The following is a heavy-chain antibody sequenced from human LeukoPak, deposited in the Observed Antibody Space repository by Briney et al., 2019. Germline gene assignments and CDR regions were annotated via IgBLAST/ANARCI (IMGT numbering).Heavy chain of an antibody. J-gene: IGHJ5*02. D-gene: IGHD1-1*01. CDR3: AREGAMGRRAPFDP. V-gene: IGHV3-48*01. Sequence: GGSLRLSCAASGFIFTSYSMNWVRQAPGKGLEWISYISSSSSTIYYADSVRGRFTISRDNAKNSLYLQMNSLRAEDTAVYYCAREGAMGRRAPFDPWGQGTLVTVSS. CDR2: ISSSSSTI. CDR1: GFIFTSYS.